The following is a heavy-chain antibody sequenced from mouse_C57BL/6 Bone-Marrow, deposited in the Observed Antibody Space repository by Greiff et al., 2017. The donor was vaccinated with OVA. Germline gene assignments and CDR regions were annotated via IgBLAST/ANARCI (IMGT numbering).Heavy chain of an antibody. CDR3: ARRGEGWAMDY. J-gene: IGHJ4*01. D-gene: IGHD2-3*01. Sequence: EVKLVESGGGLVQPGGSLKLSCAASGFTFSDYYMYWVRQTPEKRLEWVAYISNGGGSTYYPDTVKGRFTISRDNAKNTLYLQMSRLKSEDTAMYYCARRGEGWAMDYWGQGTSVTVSS. V-gene: IGHV5-12*01. CDR2: ISNGGGST. CDR1: GFTFSDYY.